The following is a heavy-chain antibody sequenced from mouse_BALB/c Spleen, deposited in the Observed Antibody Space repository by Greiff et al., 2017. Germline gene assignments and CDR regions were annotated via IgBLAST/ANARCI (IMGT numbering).Heavy chain of an antibody. V-gene: IGHV2-6-7*01. J-gene: IGHJ2*01. D-gene: IGHD2-10*02. CDR3: ARAYGNYDFDY. CDR1: GFSLTGYG. Sequence: QVQLKESGPGLVAPSQSLSITCTVSGFSLTGYGVNWVRQPPGKGLEWLGMIWGDGSTDYNSALKSRLSISKDNSKSQVFLKMNSLQTDDTARYYCARAYGNYDFDYWGQGTTLTVSS. CDR2: IWGDGST.